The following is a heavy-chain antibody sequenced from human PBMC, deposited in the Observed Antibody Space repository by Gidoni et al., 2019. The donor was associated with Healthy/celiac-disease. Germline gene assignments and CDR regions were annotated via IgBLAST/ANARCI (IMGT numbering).Heavy chain of an antibody. J-gene: IGHJ4*02. D-gene: IGHD5-12*01. Sequence: QVQLVESGGGVVQPGRSLRLSCAASGFTFSSYAMHWVRQAPGKGLEWVAVISYDGSNKYYADSAKGRFTISRDNSKNTLYLQMNSLRAEDTAVYYCARAFSGYHYFDYWGQGTLVTVSS. V-gene: IGHV3-30-3*01. CDR1: GFTFSSYA. CDR2: ISYDGSNK. CDR3: ARAFSGYHYFDY.